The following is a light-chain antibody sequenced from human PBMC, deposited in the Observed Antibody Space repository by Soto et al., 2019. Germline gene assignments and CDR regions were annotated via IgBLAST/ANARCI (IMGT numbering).Light chain of an antibody. CDR2: QVS. Sequence: SALTQPASVSGSPGQSITISCTGTSSDVGSYNLVSWYQQHPGKAPKLMIYQVSKRPSGVSNRFSGSKSGNTASLTISGLQAEDEADYCCCSYAGSSTFYVFGTGTKVTDL. CDR3: CSYAGSSTFYV. J-gene: IGLJ1*01. CDR1: SSDVGSYNL. V-gene: IGLV2-23*02.